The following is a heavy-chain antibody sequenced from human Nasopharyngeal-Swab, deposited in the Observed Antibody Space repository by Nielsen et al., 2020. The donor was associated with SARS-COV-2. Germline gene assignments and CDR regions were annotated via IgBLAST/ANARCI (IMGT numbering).Heavy chain of an antibody. CDR3: AHSADYDILTGP. CDR2: IHWDDDR. D-gene: IGHD3-9*01. J-gene: IGHJ5*02. Sequence: CQAPGKALEWLALIHWDDDRRYSPSLKSRLTITKDTSKNRVVLTMTNMDPVDTATYYCAHSADYDILTGPWGQGTLVTVSS. V-gene: IGHV2-5*02.